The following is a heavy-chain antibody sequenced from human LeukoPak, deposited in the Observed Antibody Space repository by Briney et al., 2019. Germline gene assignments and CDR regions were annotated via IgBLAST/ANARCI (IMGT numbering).Heavy chain of an antibody. CDR3: AKRPSFWHDSSGYPYYFDY. CDR2: ISGSGGST. Sequence: GGSLRLSCAASGFTFSSYAMSWVRQAPGKGLEWVSAISGSGGSTYYADSVKGRFTISRDNSKNTLYLQMNSLRAEDTAVYYCAKRPSFWHDSSGYPYYFDYWGQGTLVTVSS. D-gene: IGHD3-22*01. CDR1: GFTFSSYA. J-gene: IGHJ4*02. V-gene: IGHV3-23*01.